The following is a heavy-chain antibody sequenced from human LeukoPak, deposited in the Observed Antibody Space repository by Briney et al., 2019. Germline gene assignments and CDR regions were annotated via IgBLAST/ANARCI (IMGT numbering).Heavy chain of an antibody. CDR1: GFTFSTYV. Sequence: PGGSLRLSCAASGFTFSTYVLHWVRQAPGKGLEWVAVISHDGSEKYYADSVKGRFTISRDNSKNTLYLQINSLRAEDTAVYYCAKEYCTTTNCLGDWGLGTLVTVSS. D-gene: IGHD2-2*01. CDR3: AKEYCTTTNCLGD. V-gene: IGHV3-30*18. J-gene: IGHJ4*02. CDR2: ISHDGSEK.